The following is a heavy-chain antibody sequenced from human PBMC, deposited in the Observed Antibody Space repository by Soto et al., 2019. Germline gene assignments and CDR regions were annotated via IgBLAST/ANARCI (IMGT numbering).Heavy chain of an antibody. CDR2: ISSSSSTI. V-gene: IGHV3-48*02. Sequence: GGSLRLSCAASGFTFSSYSMNWVRQAPGKGLEWVSYISSSSSTIYYADSVKGRFTISRDNAKNSLYLQMNSLRDEDTAVYYCARGYSYGPPDAFDIWGQGTMVTVSS. CDR1: GFTFSSYS. J-gene: IGHJ3*02. CDR3: ARGYSYGPPDAFDI. D-gene: IGHD5-18*01.